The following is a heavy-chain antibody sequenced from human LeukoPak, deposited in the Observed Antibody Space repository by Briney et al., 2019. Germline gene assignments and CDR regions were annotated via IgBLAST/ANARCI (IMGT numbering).Heavy chain of an antibody. D-gene: IGHD5-12*01. CDR2: INHSGST. CDR3: ARELGMVGIVATPRFDP. J-gene: IGHJ5*02. V-gene: IGHV4-34*01. CDR1: GGSFSGYY. Sequence: PSETLSLTCAVYGGSFSGYYWSWIGQPPGKGLEWIGEINHSGSTNYNPSLKSRVTISVDTSKNQFSLKLSSVTAADTAVYYCARELGMVGIVATPRFDPWGQGTLVTVSS.